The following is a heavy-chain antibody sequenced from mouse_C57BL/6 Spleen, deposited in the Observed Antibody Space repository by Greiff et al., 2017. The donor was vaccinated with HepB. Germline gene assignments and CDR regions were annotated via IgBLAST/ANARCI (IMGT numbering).Heavy chain of an antibody. V-gene: IGHV1-81*01. D-gene: IGHD2-4*01. J-gene: IGHJ3*01. Sequence: VQLQQSGAELARPGASVKLSCKASGYTFTSYGISWVKQRTGQGLEWIGEIYPRSGNTYYNEKFKGKATLTADKSSSTAYMELRSLTSEDSAVYFCARSGYDYDVRAYWGQGTLVTVSA. CDR3: ARSGYDYDVRAY. CDR2: IYPRSGNT. CDR1: GYTFTSYG.